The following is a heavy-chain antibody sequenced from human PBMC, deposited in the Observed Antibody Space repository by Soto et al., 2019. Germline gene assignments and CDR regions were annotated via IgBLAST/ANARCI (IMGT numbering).Heavy chain of an antibody. Sequence: EVQLAESGGGLAQPGGSLRLSCGGSGFTFSSFEMNWVRQTPGKGLEWLSYIGRSGETIYYADSVKGRFTISRDNAKSSLFLQMNGLRDEDTGIYYCARDSRGGAARRPTFYYWGRGTLVTVSS. J-gene: IGHJ4*02. CDR1: GFTFSSFE. CDR3: ARDSRGGAARRPTFYY. D-gene: IGHD6-6*01. V-gene: IGHV3-48*03. CDR2: IGRSGETI.